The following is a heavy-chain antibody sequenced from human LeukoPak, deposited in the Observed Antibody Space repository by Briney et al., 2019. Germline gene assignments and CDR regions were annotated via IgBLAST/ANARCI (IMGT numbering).Heavy chain of an antibody. CDR1: GGSISSSSYY. CDR3: ARGKRDETLYSSSWYSFYYYYYMDV. Sequence: SETLSLICTVSGGSISSSSYYWGWLRQPPGKGLEWIGSIYYSGSTYYHPSLKSQVTISVDTSNNQFSLKLSSVTAADTAVYYYARGKRDETLYSSSWYSFYYYYYMDVWGKGTTVTVSS. V-gene: IGHV4-39*07. D-gene: IGHD6-13*01. CDR2: IYYSGST. J-gene: IGHJ6*03.